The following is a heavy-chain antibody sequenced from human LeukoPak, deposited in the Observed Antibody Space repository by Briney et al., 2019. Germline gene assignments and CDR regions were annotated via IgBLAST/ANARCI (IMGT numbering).Heavy chain of an antibody. V-gene: IGHV6-1*01. CDR2: TYYRSKWYN. CDR3: VTSQGGKDAFDI. Sequence: SQTLSRTCAISGDSVSSNSAAWNWIRQSPSRGLEWLGRTYYRSKWYNDYAVSVKSRITSNPDTSKNHVSLQLSSVARADTAGFYCVTSQGGKDAFDIWGQRTMVTVPS. CDR1: GDSVSSNSAA. J-gene: IGHJ3*02. D-gene: IGHD2-2*01.